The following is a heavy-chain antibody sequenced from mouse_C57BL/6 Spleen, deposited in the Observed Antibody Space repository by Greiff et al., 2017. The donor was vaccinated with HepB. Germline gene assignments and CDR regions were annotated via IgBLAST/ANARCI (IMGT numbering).Heavy chain of an antibody. Sequence: VKLQQSGAELVKPGASVKLSCKASGYTFTEYTIHWVKQRSGQGLEWIGWFYPGSGSIKYNEKFKDKATLTADKSSSTVYMELSRLTSEDSAVYFCARHEDLNYYGSSYVGSFDYWGQGTTLTVSS. CDR3: ARHEDLNYYGSSYVGSFDY. CDR2: FYPGSGSI. J-gene: IGHJ2*01. D-gene: IGHD1-1*01. CDR1: GYTFTEYT. V-gene: IGHV1-62-2*01.